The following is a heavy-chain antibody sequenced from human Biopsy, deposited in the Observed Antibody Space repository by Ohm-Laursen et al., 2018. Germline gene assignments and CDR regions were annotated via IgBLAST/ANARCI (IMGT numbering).Heavy chain of an antibody. D-gene: IGHD4-23*01. CDR2: ISYTGYT. V-gene: IGHV4-59*11. CDR3: ARGSNDFGGLYFPR. Sequence: SETLSLTCTVSGGSFTGHYWSWIRQPPGKGLEWIGHISYTGYTSYNASLKSRVTISVDTSRNHFSLRLSSLTAADTAVYYCARGSNDFGGLYFPRWGQGTLVTVS. J-gene: IGHJ4*02. CDR1: GGSFTGHY.